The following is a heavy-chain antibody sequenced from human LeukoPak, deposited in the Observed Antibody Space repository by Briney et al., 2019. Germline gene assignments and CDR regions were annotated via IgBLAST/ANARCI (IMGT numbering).Heavy chain of an antibody. D-gene: IGHD1-20*01. Sequence: GGSLRLSCAASGFTFSSYAMHWVCQAPGKGLEWVAVISYDGSNKYYADSVKGRFTISRDNSKNTLYLQMNSLRAEDTAVYYCAKGPGNWIANFDYWGQGTLVTVSS. J-gene: IGHJ4*02. CDR1: GFTFSSYA. CDR3: AKGPGNWIANFDY. CDR2: ISYDGSNK. V-gene: IGHV3-30-3*01.